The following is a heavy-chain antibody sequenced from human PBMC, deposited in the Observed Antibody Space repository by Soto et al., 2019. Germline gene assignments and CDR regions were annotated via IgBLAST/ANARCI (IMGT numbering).Heavy chain of an antibody. CDR1: GFTFSSYG. Sequence: QSGGSLRLSCAASGFTFSSYGMHWVRQAPGKGLEWVAVISYDGSNKYYADSVKGRFTISRDNSKNTLYLQMNSLRAEDTAVYYCAKALSGSYGYWGQGTLVTVSS. V-gene: IGHV3-30*18. D-gene: IGHD1-26*01. CDR3: AKALSGSYGY. CDR2: ISYDGSNK. J-gene: IGHJ4*02.